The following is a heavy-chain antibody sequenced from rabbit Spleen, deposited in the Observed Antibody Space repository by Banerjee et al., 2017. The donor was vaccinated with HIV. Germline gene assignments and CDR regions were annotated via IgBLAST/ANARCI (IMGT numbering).Heavy chain of an antibody. CDR2: IRGGSSGTT. Sequence: QEHLEESGGGLVQPGGSLTLPCTASGIDFSSSYWICWVRQAPGKGPEWIACIRGGSSGTTYYASWAKGRFTISKTSSTTVTLQMTSLTGADTATYFCARDASGNGIYGDLWGPGTLVTVS. D-gene: IGHD1-1*01. V-gene: IGHV1S45*01. CDR3: ARDASGNGIYGDL. J-gene: IGHJ4*01. CDR1: GIDFSSSYW.